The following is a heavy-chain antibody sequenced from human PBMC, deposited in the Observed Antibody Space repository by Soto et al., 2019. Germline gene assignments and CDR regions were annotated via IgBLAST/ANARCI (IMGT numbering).Heavy chain of an antibody. D-gene: IGHD5-18*01. V-gene: IGHV3-33*01. Sequence: QVQLVESGGGVVQPGRSLRLSCAASGFTFSSYGMHWVRQAPGKGLEWVAVIWYDGSNKYYADSVKGRFTISRDNSQNTLYLQMNSLRAEDTAVYYCARDRGYSYGYVGVDDYWGQGTLVTVSS. CDR1: GFTFSSYG. J-gene: IGHJ4*02. CDR2: IWYDGSNK. CDR3: ARDRGYSYGYVGVDDY.